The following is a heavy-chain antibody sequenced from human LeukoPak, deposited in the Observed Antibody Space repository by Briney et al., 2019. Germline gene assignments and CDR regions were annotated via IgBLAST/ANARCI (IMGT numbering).Heavy chain of an antibody. CDR2: IYPGDSDT. V-gene: IGHV5-51*01. CDR1: GYSFTSYW. CDR3: ARHGGATVTTSAFDY. Sequence: GESLKISCKGSGYSFTSYWIGWVRQMPGKGLEWMGIIYPGDSDTRYSPSFQGQVTTSADKSISTAYLQWSSLKASDTAMYYCARHGGATVTTSAFDYWGQGTLVTVSS. J-gene: IGHJ4*02. D-gene: IGHD4-17*01.